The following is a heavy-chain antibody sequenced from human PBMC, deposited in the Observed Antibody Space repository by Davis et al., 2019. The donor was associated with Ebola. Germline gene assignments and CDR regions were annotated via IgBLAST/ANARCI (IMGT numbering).Heavy chain of an antibody. CDR3: ARVRKAPRTPNWNYPVFDP. V-gene: IGHV1-18*01. CDR1: GYTFTTYG. J-gene: IGHJ5*02. Sequence: ASVKVSCKASGYTFTTYGISWVRQAPGQGLEWMGWISTSNAKTYYAGKFRGTVTMTTDTSTSTAYMELRSLRSDDTAVYYCARVRKAPRTPNWNYPVFDPWGQGTLVTVSS. CDR2: ISTSNAKT. D-gene: IGHD1-7*01.